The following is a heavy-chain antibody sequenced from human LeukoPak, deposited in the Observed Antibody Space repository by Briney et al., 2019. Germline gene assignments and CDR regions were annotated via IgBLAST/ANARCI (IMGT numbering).Heavy chain of an antibody. J-gene: IGHJ6*03. CDR1: GFTFSSYW. CDR2: VSSSGRYT. D-gene: IGHD2-2*01. CDR3: ARDRSSTSGYYMDV. Sequence: GGSLRLSCAASGFTFSSYWMSWVRQAPGKGLEWVSSVSSSGRYTYYADSVRGRFTLSKDNANNSLFMEMTSLRAEDTAVYYCARDRSSTSGYYMDVWGKGATVTVSS. V-gene: IGHV3-21*01.